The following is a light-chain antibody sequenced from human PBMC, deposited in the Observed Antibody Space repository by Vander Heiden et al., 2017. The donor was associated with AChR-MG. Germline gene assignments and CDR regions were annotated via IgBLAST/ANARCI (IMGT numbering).Light chain of an antibody. CDR1: RLGNKY. Sequence: SYELTQPPSVSVSPGQTASITCSGDRLGNKYASWYQQKPGQSPMLVIHQNDKRPSGIPERFSGSSSGNTATLTISGTQSLYEADYFCQAWDSRSNWVFGGGTKLTVL. CDR3: QAWDSRSNWV. V-gene: IGLV3-1*01. J-gene: IGLJ3*02. CDR2: QND.